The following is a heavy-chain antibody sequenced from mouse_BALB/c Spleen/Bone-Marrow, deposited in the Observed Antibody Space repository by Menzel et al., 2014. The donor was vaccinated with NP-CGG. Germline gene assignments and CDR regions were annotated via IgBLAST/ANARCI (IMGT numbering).Heavy chain of an antibody. J-gene: IGHJ4*01. Sequence: VQLQQLGAELVKPGASVKLSCTASGFNIKDTYMHWVKQRPEQGLEWIGRIDPANGNTKYDPKFQGKATITADTSSNTAYLQLSSLTSEDIAVYYCARWEYYAMDYWGQGTSVTVSS. CDR2: IDPANGNT. CDR3: ARWEYYAMDY. D-gene: IGHD4-1*01. V-gene: IGHV14-3*02. CDR1: GFNIKDTY.